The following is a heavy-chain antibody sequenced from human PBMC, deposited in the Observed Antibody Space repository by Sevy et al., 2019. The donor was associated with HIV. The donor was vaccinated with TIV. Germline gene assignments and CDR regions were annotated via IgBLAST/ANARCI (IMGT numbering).Heavy chain of an antibody. Sequence: GGSLRLSCSGSGFTFSDYYMSWIRQAPGRGLEWVSYISGSGITYYADSVEGRFTISRVNARNSLYLQMNSLRADDTAVYYCARDPLLGIAREVARGGYWGQGTLVTVSS. D-gene: IGHD2-2*03. V-gene: IGHV3-11*01. CDR1: GFTFSDYY. CDR3: ARDPLLGIAREVARGGY. CDR2: ISGSGIT. J-gene: IGHJ4*02.